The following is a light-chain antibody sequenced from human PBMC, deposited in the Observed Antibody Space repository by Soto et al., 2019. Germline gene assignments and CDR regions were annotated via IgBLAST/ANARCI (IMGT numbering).Light chain of an antibody. CDR3: QQYDGPPWT. Sequence: EILLTQSPGTLSLSPGERVTLSCRASQTVSSNYLAWYQQKTGQAPRLLIYGSSSRDTGIPDRFSGSGSGTDCTLTISRLGPEDIPVYYCQQYDGPPWTFGQGTKVDIK. CDR1: QTVSSNY. CDR2: GSS. J-gene: IGKJ1*01. V-gene: IGKV3-20*01.